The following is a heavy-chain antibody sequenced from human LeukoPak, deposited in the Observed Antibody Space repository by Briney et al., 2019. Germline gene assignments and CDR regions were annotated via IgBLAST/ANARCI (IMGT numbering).Heavy chain of an antibody. Sequence: GGSLRLSCAASGFTFSSYSMNWVRQAPGKGLEWVSSISSSSSYIYYADSVKGRFAISRDNSKKTLYLQMNSLRAEDTAVYYCAKDSSNYDSWGQGTLVTVSS. CDR2: ISSSSSYI. CDR3: AKDSSNYDS. D-gene: IGHD4-11*01. CDR1: GFTFSSYS. V-gene: IGHV3-21*04. J-gene: IGHJ5*01.